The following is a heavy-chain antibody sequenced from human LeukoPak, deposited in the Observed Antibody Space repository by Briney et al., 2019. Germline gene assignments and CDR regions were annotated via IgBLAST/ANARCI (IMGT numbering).Heavy chain of an antibody. D-gene: IGHD6-19*01. J-gene: IGHJ5*02. CDR2: INPNSGGT. CDR1: GYTFTGYY. CDR3: ARRRSVAGTLWFDP. Sequence: VASVKVSCKASGYTFTGYYMHWVRQAPGQGLEWMGWINPNSGGTNYAQKFQGRVTMTRDTSISTAYMELSRLRSDDTAVYYCARRRSVAGTLWFDPWGQGTLVTVSS. V-gene: IGHV1-2*02.